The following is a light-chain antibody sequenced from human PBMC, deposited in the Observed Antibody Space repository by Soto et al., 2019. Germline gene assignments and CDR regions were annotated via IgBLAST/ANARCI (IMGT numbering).Light chain of an antibody. CDR1: QSVNNNL. Sequence: ETVLTQSPGTLSLSPGERATLSCRASQSVNNNLLAWYQQKPGQAPRLLIYGTSYRAAGIPTRFSGSGSGTDFTLAISSLESDDFAMYYCQHFRTFGQGTKVEIK. CDR3: QHFRT. J-gene: IGKJ1*01. V-gene: IGKV3-20*01. CDR2: GTS.